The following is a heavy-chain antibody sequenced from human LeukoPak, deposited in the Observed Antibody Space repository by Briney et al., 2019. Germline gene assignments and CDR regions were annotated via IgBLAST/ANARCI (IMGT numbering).Heavy chain of an antibody. D-gene: IGHD6-19*01. CDR1: GYSFTSYW. CDR3: ARLGGSSGWYFSGDNWFDP. Sequence: GESLKISCKGSGYSFTSYWIGWVRQMPGKGLEWMGIIYPGDSDTRYSPSFQGQVTISADKSISTAYLQWSSLKASDTAMYYCARLGGSSGWYFSGDNWFDPWGQGTLVTVSS. CDR2: IYPGDSDT. J-gene: IGHJ5*02. V-gene: IGHV5-51*01.